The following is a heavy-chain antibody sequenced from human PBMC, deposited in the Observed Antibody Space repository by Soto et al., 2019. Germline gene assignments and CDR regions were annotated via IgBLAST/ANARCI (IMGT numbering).Heavy chain of an antibody. CDR1: GSSISSYY. CDR2: IYYSGST. V-gene: IGHV4-59*01. D-gene: IGHD2-15*01. CDR3: ARGRIGYCSGGSCHHDY. J-gene: IGHJ4*02. Sequence: SETLCLTCTVSGSSISSYYWSWIRQPPGKGLEWIGYIYYSGSTNYNPSLKSRVTISVDTSKNQFSLKLSSVTAADTAVYYCARGRIGYCSGGSCHHDYWGQGTLVTVSS.